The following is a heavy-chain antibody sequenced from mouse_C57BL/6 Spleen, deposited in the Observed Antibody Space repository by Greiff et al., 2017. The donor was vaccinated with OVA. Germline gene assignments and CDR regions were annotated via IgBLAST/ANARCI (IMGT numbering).Heavy chain of an antibody. CDR1: GYTFTSYW. D-gene: IGHD2-3*01. J-gene: IGHJ3*01. CDR2: IDPSDSYT. Sequence: QVQLQQPGAELVMPGASVKLSCKASGYTFTSYWMHWVKQRPGQGLGWIGEIDPSDSYTNYNQKFKGKSTLTVDKSSSTAYMQLSSLTSEDSAVYYCARSDGPAWFAYWGQGTLVTVSA. CDR3: ARSDGPAWFAY. V-gene: IGHV1-69*01.